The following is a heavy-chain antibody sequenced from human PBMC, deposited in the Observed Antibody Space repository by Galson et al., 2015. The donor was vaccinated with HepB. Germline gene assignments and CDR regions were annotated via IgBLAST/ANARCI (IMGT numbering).Heavy chain of an antibody. CDR2: ISYDGSNK. V-gene: IGHV3-30*18. Sequence: SLRLSCAASGFTFSSYGMHWVRQAPGKGLEWVAVISYDGSNKYYADSVKGRFTISRDNSKNTLYLQMNSLRAEDTAVYYCAKDLDGSGSLGYWGQGTLVTVSS. D-gene: IGHD3-10*01. CDR1: GFTFSSYG. CDR3: AKDLDGSGSLGY. J-gene: IGHJ4*02.